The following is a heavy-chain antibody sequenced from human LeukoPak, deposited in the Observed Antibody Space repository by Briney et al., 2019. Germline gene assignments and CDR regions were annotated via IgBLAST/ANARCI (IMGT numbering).Heavy chain of an antibody. D-gene: IGHD1-26*01. V-gene: IGHV1-2*04. J-gene: IGHJ6*02. CDR3: ARNSRNFGGSYPYYGMDV. Sequence: ASVKVSCKASGYTFTGYYMHWVRQAPGQGLEWMGWINPNSGGTNYAQKFQGWVTMTRDTSISTAYMELSRLRSDDTAVYYCARNSRNFGGSYPYYGMDVWGQGTTVTVSS. CDR2: INPNSGGT. CDR1: GYTFTGYY.